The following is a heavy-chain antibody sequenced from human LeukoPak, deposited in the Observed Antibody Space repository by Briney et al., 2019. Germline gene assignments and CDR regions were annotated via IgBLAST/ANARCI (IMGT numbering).Heavy chain of an antibody. Sequence: GRSLRLSCAASGFTFSSYGMHWVRQAPGEGLEWVAVISYDGSNKYYADSVKGRFTISRDNSKNTLYLQMNSLRAEDTAVYYCAKDQLNYDRRYYYGMDVWGQGTTVTVSS. D-gene: IGHD3-22*01. CDR3: AKDQLNYDRRYYYGMDV. J-gene: IGHJ6*02. CDR1: GFTFSSYG. V-gene: IGHV3-30*18. CDR2: ISYDGSNK.